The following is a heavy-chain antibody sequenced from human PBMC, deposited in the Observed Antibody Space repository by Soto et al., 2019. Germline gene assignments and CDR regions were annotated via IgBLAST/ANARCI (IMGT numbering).Heavy chain of an antibody. D-gene: IGHD3-22*01. CDR3: ARVTTSSGYYPIDAFDI. CDR1: GGSISSGGYY. CDR2: IYYGGST. J-gene: IGHJ3*02. V-gene: IGHV4-31*03. Sequence: QVQLQESGPGLVKPSQTLSLTCTVSGGSISSGGYYWSWIRQHPGKGLEWIGYIYYGGSTYYNPSLKSRVTISVDTSKNQFSLKLSSVTAADTAVYYCARVTTSSGYYPIDAFDIWGQGTMVTVSS.